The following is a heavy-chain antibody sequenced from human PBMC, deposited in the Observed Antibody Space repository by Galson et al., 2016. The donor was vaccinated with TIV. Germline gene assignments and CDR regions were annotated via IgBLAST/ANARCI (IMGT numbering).Heavy chain of an antibody. D-gene: IGHD1-1*01. Sequence: SLRFSCAASGFTFDSYTFHWVRQTPGKGLEWVAIISHDGNNKDFADSVQGRFTISRDSSKSTVFLQMNSLRLEDTAVYYCTRDGRGNWKYVDYFDYWGQGTLVTVSS. V-gene: IGHV3-30-3*01. CDR3: TRDGRGNWKYVDYFDY. CDR2: ISHDGNNK. J-gene: IGHJ4*02. CDR1: GFTFDSYT.